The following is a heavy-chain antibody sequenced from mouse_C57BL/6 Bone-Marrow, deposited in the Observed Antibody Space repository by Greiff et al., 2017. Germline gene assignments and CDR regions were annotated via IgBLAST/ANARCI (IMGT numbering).Heavy chain of an antibody. CDR1: GYTFTSYG. D-gene: IGHD2-2*01. J-gene: IGHJ1*03. CDR3: ASSMVTRGGYFDV. V-gene: IGHV1-58*01. Sequence: VHVKQSGAELVRPGSSVKMSCKTSGYTFTSYGINWVKQRPGQGLEWIGYIYIGNGYTEYNEKFKGKATLTSDTSSSTAYMQLSSLTSEDSAIYFCASSMVTRGGYFDVWGTGTTVTVSS. CDR2: IYIGNGYT.